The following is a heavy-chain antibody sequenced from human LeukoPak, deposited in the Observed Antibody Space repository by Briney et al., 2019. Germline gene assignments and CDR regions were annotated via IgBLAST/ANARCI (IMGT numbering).Heavy chain of an antibody. J-gene: IGHJ4*02. V-gene: IGHV3-30-3*01. Sequence: GGSLRLSCAASGFTFSSYAVHWVRQAPGKGLEWVAVISYDGSNRYYADSVKGRFTISRDSSKNTLYLQMNSLRAEDTAVFYCARLPAYCSSTSCYVDYWGQGTLVTVSS. CDR3: ARLPAYCSSTSCYVDY. CDR1: GFTFSSYA. D-gene: IGHD2-2*01. CDR2: ISYDGSNR.